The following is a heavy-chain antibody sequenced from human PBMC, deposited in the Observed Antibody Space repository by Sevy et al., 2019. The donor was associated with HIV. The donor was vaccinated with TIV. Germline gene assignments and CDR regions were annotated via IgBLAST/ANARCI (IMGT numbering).Heavy chain of an antibody. CDR2: ISASGGST. V-gene: IGHV3-23*01. J-gene: IGHJ4*02. Sequence: GESLKISCAASGFTFNSYTISWVRQAPGKGLEWVSAISASGGSTYYADSVKGLFTVSRDNSRNMVDLQMNSLRVEDTAVYYCAREDLRGFDYWGQGTLVTVSS. CDR3: AREDLRGFDY. D-gene: IGHD3-10*01. CDR1: GFTFNSYT.